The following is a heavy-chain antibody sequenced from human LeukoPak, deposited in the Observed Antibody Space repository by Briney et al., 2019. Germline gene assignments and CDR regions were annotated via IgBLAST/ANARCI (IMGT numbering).Heavy chain of an antibody. D-gene: IGHD5-12*01. Sequence: GGSLRLSCAASGFTFSNYAMSWVRKAPGKGRGWVSVISGSGGSTYYADSVKGRFTSSRDNSKNTLYLQMNSLRAEDTAVYYCAKDLGTNIVAAYFDYWGQGTLVTVPS. CDR3: AKDLGTNIVAAYFDY. V-gene: IGHV3-23*01. J-gene: IGHJ4*02. CDR1: GFTFSNYA. CDR2: ISGSGGST.